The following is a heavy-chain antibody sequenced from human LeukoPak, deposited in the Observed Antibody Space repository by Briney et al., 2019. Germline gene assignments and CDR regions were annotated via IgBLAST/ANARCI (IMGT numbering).Heavy chain of an antibody. V-gene: IGHV3-9*01. J-gene: IGHJ6*02. D-gene: IGHD4-17*01. CDR3: GRDWSSSGDLNGMDV. Sequence: GKSLRLSCAVSGFTFDDHAMHWVRQVPGKGLEWVSGITWNSGFTGYADSVKGRFVISRENGEKSVYLQMNSLRPEDTALYYCGRDWSSSGDLNGMDVWAKGPRSSSP. CDR1: GFTFDDHA. CDR2: ITWNSGFT.